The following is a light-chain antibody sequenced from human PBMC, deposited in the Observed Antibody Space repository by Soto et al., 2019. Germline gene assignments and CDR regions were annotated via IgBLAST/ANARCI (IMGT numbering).Light chain of an antibody. V-gene: IGKV1-5*03. CDR3: QQCNSYWT. Sequence: DIKMTQSPSTLSASVGDRVTITCRASQSISSWLAWYQQKPGKAPKLLIYKASSLESGVPSRFSGSGSGTEFTLTISSLQPDDFATYYCQQCNSYWTFGQGTKVEIK. CDR2: KAS. J-gene: IGKJ1*01. CDR1: QSISSW.